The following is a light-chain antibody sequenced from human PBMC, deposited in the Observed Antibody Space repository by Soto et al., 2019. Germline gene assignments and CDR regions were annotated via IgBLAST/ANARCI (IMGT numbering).Light chain of an antibody. J-gene: IGLJ3*02. Sequence: QSVLTQPPSVSRAPGQRVTISCTGSSSNVGAGYDVHWYQQLPGTAPKLLISGNNIRPSGVPDRFSGSKSGTSASLAITGLQAEDEADYYCQSYDSSLSGSVFGGGTKVTVL. V-gene: IGLV1-40*01. CDR3: QSYDSSLSGSV. CDR2: GNN. CDR1: SSNVGAGYD.